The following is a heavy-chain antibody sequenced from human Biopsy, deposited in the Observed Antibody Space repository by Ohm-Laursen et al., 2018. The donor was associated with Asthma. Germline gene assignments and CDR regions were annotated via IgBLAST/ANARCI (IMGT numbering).Heavy chain of an antibody. CDR1: GASIKTDDHY. D-gene: IGHD2-21*01. V-gene: IGHV4-30-2*01. Sequence: SQTLSLTWTVSGASIKTDDHYWSWLRQPPGKGLEWIGYIYHRDTTYYNPSLKSRVTISLDGSKNQFSLKLSSVTAADTAVYYCARGRSGDWLYYFDYWGQGALVTVSS. CDR2: IYHRDTT. CDR3: ARGRSGDWLYYFDY. J-gene: IGHJ4*02.